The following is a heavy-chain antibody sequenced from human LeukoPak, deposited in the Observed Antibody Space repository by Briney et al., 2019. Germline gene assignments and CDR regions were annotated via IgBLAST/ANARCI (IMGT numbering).Heavy chain of an antibody. D-gene: IGHD6-19*01. Sequence: GGSLRLSCAASGFTFSSYAMSWVRQAPGKGLEWVSVISGGDGSTYYADSVKGRFTISRDNSKNTLYLQMNSLRAEDTAVYYCAKAHSSGWPYFDHWGQGTLVTVSS. CDR2: ISGGDGST. CDR1: GFTFSSYA. V-gene: IGHV3-23*01. J-gene: IGHJ4*02. CDR3: AKAHSSGWPYFDH.